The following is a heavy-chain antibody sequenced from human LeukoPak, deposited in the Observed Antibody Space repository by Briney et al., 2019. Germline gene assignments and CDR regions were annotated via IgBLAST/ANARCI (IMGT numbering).Heavy chain of an antibody. D-gene: IGHD3-10*01. J-gene: IGHJ4*02. CDR2: IYSGGST. V-gene: IGHV3-66*01. Sequence: PGGSLRLSCAASGFTVSSNYMSWVRQAPGKGLEWVSVIYSGGSTYYADSVKGRFTISRDNSKNTLYLQMNSLRDENTAVYYCARDLSPEYYYGSGARRDYFDYWGQGTLVTVSS. CDR3: ARDLSPEYYYGSGARRDYFDY. CDR1: GFTVSSNY.